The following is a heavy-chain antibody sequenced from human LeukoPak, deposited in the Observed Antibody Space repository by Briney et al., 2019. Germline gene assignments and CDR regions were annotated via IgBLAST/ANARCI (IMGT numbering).Heavy chain of an antibody. CDR2: ISGSGGST. V-gene: IGHV3-23*01. CDR1: GFTFSSYA. CDR3: AKASAMIVVVSKHFDY. J-gene: IGHJ4*02. D-gene: IGHD3-22*01. Sequence: GGSLRLSCAASGFTFSSYAMSWVRQAPGKGLEWVSAISGSGGSTYYADSVKGRFIISRDNSKNTLYLQMNSLRAEDTAVYYCAKASAMIVVVSKHFDYWGQGTLVTVSS.